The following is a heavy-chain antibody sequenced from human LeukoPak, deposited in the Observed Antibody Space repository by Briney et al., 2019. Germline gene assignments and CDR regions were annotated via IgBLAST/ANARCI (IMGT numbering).Heavy chain of an antibody. D-gene: IGHD4-17*01. Sequence: PSETLSLTCTVSGGSISSSSYYWGWIRQPPGKGLEWIGSIYYSGSTNYNPSLKSRVTISVDTSKNQFSLKLSSVTAADTAVYYCARGRDYGDLDYWGQGTLVTVSS. V-gene: IGHV4-39*07. CDR1: GGSISSSSYY. CDR3: ARGRDYGDLDY. J-gene: IGHJ4*02. CDR2: IYYSGST.